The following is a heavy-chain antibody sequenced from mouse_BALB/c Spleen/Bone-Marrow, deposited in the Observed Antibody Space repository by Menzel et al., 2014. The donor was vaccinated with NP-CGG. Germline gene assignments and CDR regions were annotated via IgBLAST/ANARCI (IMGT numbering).Heavy chain of an antibody. CDR1: GFDFXRYW. Sequence: VQLKESGGGLVQPGGSLKLSCAASGFDFXRYWMSWVRQAPGKGLEWIGEINPDSSTINYTPSLKDKFIISRDNAKNTLYLQMSKVRSEDTALYYCARLGYYGSSDYWGQGTTLTVSS. CDR3: ARLGYYGSSDY. CDR2: INPDSSTI. J-gene: IGHJ2*01. D-gene: IGHD1-1*01. V-gene: IGHV4-1*02.